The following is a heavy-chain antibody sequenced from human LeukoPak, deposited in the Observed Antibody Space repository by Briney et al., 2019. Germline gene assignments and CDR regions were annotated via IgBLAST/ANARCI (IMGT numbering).Heavy chain of an antibody. CDR2: IRSSGTST. D-gene: IGHD1-7*01. Sequence: GGSLRLSCAASGFTFSSFSMNWVRQAPGKGLEWVSYIRSSGTSTDYTGSVKGRFTISRDNAKNSLYLQMNSLRAEDTAVYYCARMNYVSSGWGAPFDYWGQGTLVTVSS. CDR3: ARMNYVSSGWGAPFDY. CDR1: GFTFSSFS. J-gene: IGHJ4*02. V-gene: IGHV3-48*04.